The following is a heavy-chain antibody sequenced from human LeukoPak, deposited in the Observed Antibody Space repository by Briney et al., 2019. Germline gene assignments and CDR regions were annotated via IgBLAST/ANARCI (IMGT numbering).Heavy chain of an antibody. CDR2: IWYDESDK. CDR3: ARGSSVNFDY. V-gene: IGHV3-33*01. CDR1: GFTFSSYG. D-gene: IGHD6-13*01. Sequence: PGGSLRLSCAASGFTFSSYGLHWVRQAPGKGLEWVAVIWYDESDKYYADSVKGRFTISRDNSKNTVFLQMDSLRAEDTAVYYCARGSSVNFDYWGQGALVTVSS. J-gene: IGHJ4*02.